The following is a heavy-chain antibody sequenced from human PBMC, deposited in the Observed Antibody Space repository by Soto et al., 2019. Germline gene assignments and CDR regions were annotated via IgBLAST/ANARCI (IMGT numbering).Heavy chain of an antibody. D-gene: IGHD3-22*01. Sequence: SVKVSCKASGVTFSSYAISWVRQARGQGREWRGGIIPMFGTADYGQKVEGRVTMTADEGTRTGYRELRSLRAEDTAEYYCARALGNYDSSGYYPQAFDYWGQGTLVTVSS. J-gene: IGHJ4*02. CDR3: ARALGNYDSSGYYPQAFDY. V-gene: IGHV1-69*13. CDR1: GVTFSSYA. CDR2: IIPMFGTA.